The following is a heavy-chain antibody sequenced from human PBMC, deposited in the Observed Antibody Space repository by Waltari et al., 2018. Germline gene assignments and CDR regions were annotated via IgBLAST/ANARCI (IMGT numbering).Heavy chain of an antibody. Sequence: QVQLVQSGAEVKKPGSSVKVSCKASGDTFSGYAMSLVRQAPGQGLEWMGGIVPLFGTAKYAHNFQDRLTITTDEFTTTAYMELSGLGSEDTAVYFCARGGARHYDSSGYYDFDSWGQGTQVSVSS. V-gene: IGHV1-69*05. CDR2: IVPLFGTA. CDR3: ARGGARHYDSSGYYDFDS. CDR1: GDTFSGYA. D-gene: IGHD3-22*01. J-gene: IGHJ4*02.